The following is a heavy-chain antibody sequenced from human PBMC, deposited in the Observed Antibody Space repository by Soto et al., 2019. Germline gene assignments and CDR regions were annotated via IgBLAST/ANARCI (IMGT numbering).Heavy chain of an antibody. CDR2: ISSSSDDI. CDR1: GFSFSDHS. V-gene: IGHV3-48*02. D-gene: IGHD2-21*02. J-gene: IGHJ4*01. Sequence: AQLVESGGGLVYPGGSLRLSCVASGFSFSDHSMNWVRQAPGKGLQWVSYISSSSDDIYYADSVKGRFTVSRDNAKNTLFLQMNSRRDDDSAIYYCARLPKGSLVTAWGQGSRVTVSS. CDR3: ARLPKGSLVTA.